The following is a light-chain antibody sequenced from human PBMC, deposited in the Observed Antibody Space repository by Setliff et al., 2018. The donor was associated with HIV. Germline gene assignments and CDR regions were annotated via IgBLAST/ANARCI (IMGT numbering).Light chain of an antibody. CDR2: QAS. CDR1: DVGRYNL. V-gene: IGLV2-23*01. J-gene: IGLJ1*01. Sequence: DVGRYNLVSWYQQQPGKPPKLMIYQASRRPSGVSNRFSGSKSGNTASLTISGLQAEDEADYYCCSNTGSNTYVFGTGTKVTVL. CDR3: CSNTGSNTYV.